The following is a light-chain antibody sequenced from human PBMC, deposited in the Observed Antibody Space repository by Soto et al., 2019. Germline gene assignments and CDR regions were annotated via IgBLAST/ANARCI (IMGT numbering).Light chain of an antibody. V-gene: IGLV2-23*02. J-gene: IGLJ2*01. CDR3: CSYAGSSTFVV. Sequence: QSVLTQPASVSGSPGRSITISCTGTSSDVGSYNLVSWYQQHPGKAPKLMIYEVSKRPSGVSNRFSGSKSGNTASLTISGLQAEDEADYYCCSYAGSSTFVVFGGGTQLTVL. CDR2: EVS. CDR1: SSDVGSYNL.